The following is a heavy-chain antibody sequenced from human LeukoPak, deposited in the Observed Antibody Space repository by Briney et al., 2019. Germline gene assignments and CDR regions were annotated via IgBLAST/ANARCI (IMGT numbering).Heavy chain of an antibody. J-gene: IGHJ6*02. D-gene: IGHD2/OR15-2a*01. V-gene: IGHV4-31*03. CDR3: ARDRSFSHGMDV. CDR2: IYYSGST. CDR1: GGSISSGGYY. Sequence: NASETLSLTCTVSGGSISSGGYYWSWIRQHPGKGLEWIGYIYYSGSTYYNPSLKSRVTISVDTSKNQFSLKLSSVTAADTAVYYCARDRSFSHGMDVRGQGTTVTVSS.